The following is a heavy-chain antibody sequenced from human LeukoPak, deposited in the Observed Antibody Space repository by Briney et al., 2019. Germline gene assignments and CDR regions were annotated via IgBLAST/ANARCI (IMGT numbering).Heavy chain of an antibody. Sequence: GGSLRLSCAASGFTVSSNYMSWVRQAPGKGLEWVSVIYSGGSTYYADSVKGRFTIPRDNSKNTLYLQMNSLRAEDTAVYYCAALPFYDSSGYYRNDAFDIWGQGTMVTVSS. J-gene: IGHJ3*02. CDR2: IYSGGST. CDR1: GFTVSSNY. D-gene: IGHD3-22*01. V-gene: IGHV3-53*01. CDR3: AALPFYDSSGYYRNDAFDI.